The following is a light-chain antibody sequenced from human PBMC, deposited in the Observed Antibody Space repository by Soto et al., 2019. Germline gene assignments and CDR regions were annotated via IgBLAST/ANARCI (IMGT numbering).Light chain of an antibody. Sequence: TVMTQSPATLSVSVWERVTLSCRASHSVRNNLAWYQQKPGQAPRLLIYGASTRATDVPARFSGSGSGTEFTLTISGLQSEDFAVYYCQEYDNWPPWTFGQGTKVDIK. CDR2: GAS. V-gene: IGKV3-15*01. J-gene: IGKJ1*01. CDR1: HSVRNN. CDR3: QEYDNWPPWT.